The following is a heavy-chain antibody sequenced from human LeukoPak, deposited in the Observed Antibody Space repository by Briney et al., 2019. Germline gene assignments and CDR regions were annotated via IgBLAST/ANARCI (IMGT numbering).Heavy chain of an antibody. J-gene: IGHJ3*02. Sequence: GESLKISRKGSGYSFTSYWIGWGRQMPGKGLEWMGIIYPGDSETRYSPSFQGQVTISADKSISTAYLQWSSLKASDIAKFYCASMAGQWLVNDAFDIWGQGTMLTVSS. CDR1: GYSFTSYW. D-gene: IGHD6-19*01. CDR2: IYPGDSET. V-gene: IGHV5-51*01. CDR3: ASMAGQWLVNDAFDI.